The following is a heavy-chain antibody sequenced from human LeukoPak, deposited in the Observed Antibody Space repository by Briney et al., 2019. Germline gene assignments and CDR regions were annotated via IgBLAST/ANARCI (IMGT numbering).Heavy chain of an antibody. D-gene: IGHD2-15*01. J-gene: IGHJ4*02. CDR2: IRSKSNNYAT. CDR1: GFTFSGSV. Sequence: GGSLRLSCAASGFTFSGSVMHWVRQASGEGLEWVGRIRSKSNNYATAYAASVKRRFTISRDDSKNMAYLQMNSLKTEDTAVYYCTVNYCSGGSCYMLWGQGTLVTVSS. V-gene: IGHV3-73*01. CDR3: TVNYCSGGSCYML.